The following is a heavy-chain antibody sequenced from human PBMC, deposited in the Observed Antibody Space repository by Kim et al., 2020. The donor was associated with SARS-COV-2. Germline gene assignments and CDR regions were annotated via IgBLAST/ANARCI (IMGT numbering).Heavy chain of an antibody. CDR3: ARDWWVKNCSGGSCYSPEKYYYGMDV. CDR1: GGSISSYY. CDR2: IYTSGST. V-gene: IGHV4-4*07. D-gene: IGHD2-15*01. J-gene: IGHJ6*02. Sequence: SETLSLTCTVSGGSISSYYWSWIRQPAGKGLEWIGRIYTSGSTNYNPSLKSRVTMSVDTSKNQFSLKLSSVTAADTAVYYCARDWWVKNCSGGSCYSPEKYYYGMDVWGQGTTVTVSS.